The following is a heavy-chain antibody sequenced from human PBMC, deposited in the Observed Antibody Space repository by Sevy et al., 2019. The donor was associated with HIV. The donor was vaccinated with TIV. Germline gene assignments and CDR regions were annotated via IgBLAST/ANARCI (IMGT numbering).Heavy chain of an antibody. J-gene: IGHJ6*02. CDR2: ISYDGSNK. V-gene: IGHV3-30*18. D-gene: IGHD1-26*01. CDR3: AKGRVSGSYFKAYGMDV. Sequence: GGSLRLSCAASGFTFSSYGMHWVRQAPGKGLEWVAVISYDGSNKYYADSVKGRFTISRDNSKNTLYLQMNSLRAEDTAVYYCAKGRVSGSYFKAYGMDVWGQGTTVTVSS. CDR1: GFTFSSYG.